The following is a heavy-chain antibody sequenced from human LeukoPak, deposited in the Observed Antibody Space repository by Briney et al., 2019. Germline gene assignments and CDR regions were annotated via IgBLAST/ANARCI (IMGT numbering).Heavy chain of an antibody. J-gene: IGHJ4*02. CDR3: ARVPNTVRAFDY. Sequence: GRSLRLSCAASGFTFSSYGMHWVRQAPGKGLEWVAVIWYDGSNKYYADSVKGRFTISRDNSKNTLYLQMNSLRAEDTAAYYCARVPNTVRAFDYWGQGTLVTVSS. CDR1: GFTFSSYG. V-gene: IGHV3-33*01. CDR2: IWYDGSNK. D-gene: IGHD4-11*01.